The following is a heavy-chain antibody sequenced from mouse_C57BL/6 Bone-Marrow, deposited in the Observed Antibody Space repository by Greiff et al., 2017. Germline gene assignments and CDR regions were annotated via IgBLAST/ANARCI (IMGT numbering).Heavy chain of an antibody. CDR3: ARGGYYYGSSSRAMDY. CDR1: GYTFTSYW. J-gene: IGHJ4*01. V-gene: IGHV1-64*01. D-gene: IGHD1-1*01. CDR2: IHPNSGST. Sequence: QVQLQQPGAELVKPGASVKLSCKASGYTFTSYWMHWVKQRPGHGLEWIGMIHPNSGSTNYNEKFKSKATLTVDTSSSTAYMQLSSLTSEDSAVYYCARGGYYYGSSSRAMDYWGQGTSVTVSS.